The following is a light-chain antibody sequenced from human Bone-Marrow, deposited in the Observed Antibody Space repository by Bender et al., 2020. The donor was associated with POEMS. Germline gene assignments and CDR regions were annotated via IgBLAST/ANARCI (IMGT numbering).Light chain of an antibody. CDR3: ETWGPGIRV. Sequence: QLVLTQPPSASASLGASVKLTCTLSSGHSNYVVAWHQQQPGKGPRFLMKLNRDGSHNRGDGIPDRFSGFNSGAERYLTISSLQSDDEADYYCETWGPGIRVFGGGTKLTVL. CDR2: LNRDGSH. V-gene: IGLV4-69*01. CDR1: SGHSNYV. J-gene: IGLJ3*02.